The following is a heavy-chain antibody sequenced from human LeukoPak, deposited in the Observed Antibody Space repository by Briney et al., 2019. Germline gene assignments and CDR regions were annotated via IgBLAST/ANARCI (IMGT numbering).Heavy chain of an antibody. V-gene: IGHV3-30*02. Sequence: GGSLRLSCAASGFTFSSYGKHWVRQAPGKGLEWVAFIRYDGSNKYYADSVKGRFTISRDNSKNTLYLQMNSLRAEDTAVYYCAKGVRYQLLYGAFDIWGQGTMVTVSS. CDR3: AKGVRYQLLYGAFDI. CDR2: IRYDGSNK. D-gene: IGHD2-2*02. J-gene: IGHJ3*02. CDR1: GFTFSSYG.